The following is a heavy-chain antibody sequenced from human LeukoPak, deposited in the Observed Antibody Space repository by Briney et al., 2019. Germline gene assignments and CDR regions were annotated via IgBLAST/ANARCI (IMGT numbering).Heavy chain of an antibody. Sequence: PSETLSLTCAVYGGSFSGYYWSWIRQPPGKGLEWIGEINHSGSTNYNPSLKSRVTISVDTSKNQFSLKLSSVTAADTAVYYCATGEIAVAVQFDYWGQGTQVTVSS. J-gene: IGHJ4*02. V-gene: IGHV4-34*01. D-gene: IGHD6-19*01. CDR2: INHSGST. CDR1: GGSFSGYY. CDR3: ATGEIAVAVQFDY.